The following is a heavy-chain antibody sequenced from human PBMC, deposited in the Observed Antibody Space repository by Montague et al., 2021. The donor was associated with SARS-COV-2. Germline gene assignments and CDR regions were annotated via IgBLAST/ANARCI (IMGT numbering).Heavy chain of an antibody. D-gene: IGHD3-22*01. CDR2: IYYSGST. V-gene: IGHV4-31*03. J-gene: IGHJ2*01. Sequence: TLSLTCTVSGGSISSGGYYWSWIRQHPGKGLEWIGCIYYSGSTYYNPSLKSRVTISVDTSKNQFSLKLSSVTAADTAVYYCARSPEPMIVLVITSLNWYFDLWGRGTLVTVSS. CDR1: GGSISSGGYY. CDR3: ARSPEPMIVLVITSLNWYFDL.